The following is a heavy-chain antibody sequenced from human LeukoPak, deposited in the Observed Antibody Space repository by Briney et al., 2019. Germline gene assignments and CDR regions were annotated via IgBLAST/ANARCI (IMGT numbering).Heavy chain of an antibody. D-gene: IGHD6-13*01. CDR1: GFTFSSYS. V-gene: IGHV3-21*01. CDR3: ARERYSSSHDYFDY. J-gene: IGHJ4*02. Sequence: AGGSLRLSCAASGFTFSSYSMNWVRQAPGKGLEWVSSISSSGTYIYYADSVRGRFTISRDNDKNSLYLQMNSLRAEDTAVYYCARERYSSSHDYFDYWGQGTLVTVSS. CDR2: ISSSGTYI.